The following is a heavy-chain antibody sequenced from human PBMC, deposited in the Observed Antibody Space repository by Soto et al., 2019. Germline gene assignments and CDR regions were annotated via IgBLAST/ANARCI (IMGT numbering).Heavy chain of an antibody. CDR2: MYSSGST. D-gene: IGHD1-26*01. Sequence: SETLSLTCTISGGSISSYFWTWVRQPAGKGLEWIGRMYSSGSTNYNPSLKSRVTMSIDRSRNQFSLELSSVTAADTAVYYCARDSQWVLQDYFDYWGQGTMVTVSS. CDR3: ARDSQWVLQDYFDY. CDR1: GGSISSYF. V-gene: IGHV4-4*07. J-gene: IGHJ4*02.